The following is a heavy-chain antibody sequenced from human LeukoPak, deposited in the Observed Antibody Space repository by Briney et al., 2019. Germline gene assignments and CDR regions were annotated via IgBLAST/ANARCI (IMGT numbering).Heavy chain of an antibody. CDR1: GYSFISYW. Sequence: GESLKISCKASGYSFISYWIGWVRQMPGKGLEWMGIISPGDSDTRYSPSLQGQVTISADKSIRTAYLQWGSLKASDTAMYYCARHGLPDYGDYEEPDYWGQGTLVTVSS. J-gene: IGHJ4*02. V-gene: IGHV5-51*01. CDR3: ARHGLPDYGDYEEPDY. D-gene: IGHD4-17*01. CDR2: ISPGDSDT.